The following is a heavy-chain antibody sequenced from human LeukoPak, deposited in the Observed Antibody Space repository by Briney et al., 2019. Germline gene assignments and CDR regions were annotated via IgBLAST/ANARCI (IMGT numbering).Heavy chain of an antibody. J-gene: IGHJ6*03. Sequence: SETLSLTCTVSGGSIISYYWSWIRQTPGKGLEWIAYIHSSGSTNYNPSLKSRVTISVDTSKNQFSLKLSSVTAADTAVYYCAFWGPYYYYYYYMDVWGKGTTVTISS. D-gene: IGHD7-27*01. CDR1: GGSIISYY. CDR2: IHSSGST. V-gene: IGHV4-59*12. CDR3: AFWGPYYYYYYYMDV.